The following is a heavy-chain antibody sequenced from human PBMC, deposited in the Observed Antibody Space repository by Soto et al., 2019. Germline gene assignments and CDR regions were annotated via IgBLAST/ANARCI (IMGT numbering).Heavy chain of an antibody. CDR1: GYTLTELS. J-gene: IGHJ5*02. CDR2: FDPEDGET. Sequence: QVQLVQSGTEVKKPGASVKVSCKVSGYTLTELSMHWVRQAPGTGLEWMGSFDPEDGETVYAQKYRGRATMTEDTSTDTAYMELSSLRSEDAAVYYCATGRGRFDPWGQGTLVTVSS. D-gene: IGHD3-10*01. V-gene: IGHV1-24*01. CDR3: ATGRGRFDP.